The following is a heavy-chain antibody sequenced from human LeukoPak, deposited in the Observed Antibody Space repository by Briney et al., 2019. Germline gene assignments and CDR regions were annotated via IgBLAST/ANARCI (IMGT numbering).Heavy chain of an antibody. Sequence: ASVNVSCQASGYTFTDYYMHWVRQAPGQGLEWMGWFNPNSGGTNYAQKFQGRVTMTRDTSISTAYMELNRVRSADTAVYYCARVGYTAMVCFFDYWGQGTLVTVSS. D-gene: IGHD5-18*01. CDR2: FNPNSGGT. CDR3: ARVGYTAMVCFFDY. J-gene: IGHJ4*02. CDR1: GYTFTDYY. V-gene: IGHV1-2*02.